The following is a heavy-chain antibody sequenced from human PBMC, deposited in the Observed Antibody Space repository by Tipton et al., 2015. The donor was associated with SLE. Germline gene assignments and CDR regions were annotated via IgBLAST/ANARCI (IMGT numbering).Heavy chain of an antibody. CDR1: NGSISSSPYY. J-gene: IGHJ6*03. CDR3: ARGPYYYMDV. CDR2: MYYSGST. Sequence: LRLSCTVSNGSISSSPYYWGWIRQSPGKGLEWVGSMYYSGSTYYNPSLKSRVTMSVDMSRNQCSLNLTSVTAADTAVYYCARGPYYYMDVWGKGTTVTVSS. V-gene: IGHV4-39*07.